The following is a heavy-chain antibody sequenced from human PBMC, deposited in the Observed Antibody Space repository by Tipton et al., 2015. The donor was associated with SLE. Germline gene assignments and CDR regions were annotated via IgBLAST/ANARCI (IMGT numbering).Heavy chain of an antibody. D-gene: IGHD1-26*01. CDR2: INHSGST. J-gene: IGHJ6*02. CDR1: GGSFSGYY. V-gene: IGHV4-34*01. Sequence: TLSLTCDVYGGSFSGYYWTWIRQLPEKGLEWIGEINHSGSTNHNPSLKSRVTISVDTSKNQVSLNLSSVTAADTAVYYCARGRRSGALYNQYYGMDVWGQGTTVIASS. CDR3: ARGRRSGALYNQYYGMDV.